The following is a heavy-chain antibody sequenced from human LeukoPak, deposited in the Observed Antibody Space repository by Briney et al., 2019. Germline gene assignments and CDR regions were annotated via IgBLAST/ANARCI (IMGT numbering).Heavy chain of an antibody. Sequence: ASVKVSCRASGYTFTGYYMHWVRQAPGQGLEWMGWINPNSGGTNYAQKFQGRVTMTRDTSIATAYMELSRLRSDDTAVYYCARDQGEMATIPDYWGQGTLVTVSS. J-gene: IGHJ4*02. CDR2: INPNSGGT. CDR3: ARDQGEMATIPDY. CDR1: GYTFTGYY. V-gene: IGHV1-2*02. D-gene: IGHD5-24*01.